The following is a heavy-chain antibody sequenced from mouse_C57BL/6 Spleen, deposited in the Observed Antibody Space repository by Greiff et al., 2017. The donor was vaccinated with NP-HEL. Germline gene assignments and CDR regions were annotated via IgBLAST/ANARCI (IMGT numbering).Heavy chain of an antibody. J-gene: IGHJ1*03. CDR2: INPSTGGT. V-gene: IGHV1-42*01. CDR1: GYSFTGYY. Sequence: VQLKESGPELVKPGASVKISCKASGYSFTGYYMNWVKQSPEKSLEWIGEINPSTGGTTYNQKFKAKATLTVDKSSSTAYMQLKSLTSEDSAVYYCARFGTGGYFDVWGTGTTVTVSS. CDR3: ARFGTGGYFDV. D-gene: IGHD4-1*01.